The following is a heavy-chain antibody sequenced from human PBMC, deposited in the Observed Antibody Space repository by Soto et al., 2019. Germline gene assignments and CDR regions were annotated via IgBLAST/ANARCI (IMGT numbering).Heavy chain of an antibody. CDR1: GYTFTSYG. CDR3: AGEADIVVVPAAMGGMDV. D-gene: IGHD2-2*01. V-gene: IGHV1-18*01. J-gene: IGHJ6*04. CDR2: ISAYNGNT. Sequence: QVQLVQSGAEVKKPGASVKVSCKASGYTFTSYGITWVRQAPGQGLEWMGWISAYNGNTNYAQKLQGRVTMTTDTSPSTAYMELRSLRSDDTAVYYCAGEADIVVVPAAMGGMDVWGKGTTVTVSS.